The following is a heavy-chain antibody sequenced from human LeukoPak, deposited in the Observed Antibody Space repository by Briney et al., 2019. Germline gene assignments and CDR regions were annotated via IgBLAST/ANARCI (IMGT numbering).Heavy chain of an antibody. D-gene: IGHD2-8*01. CDR1: GSSLTTTYY. CDR2: VFQLQTVRT. V-gene: IGHV4-38-2*02. J-gene: IGHJ4*02. CDR3: ARVLNAPKFIDS. Sequence: PSETLSLTCTVSGSSLTTTYYWAWFRQAPGTGLEWIATVFQLQTVRTFYNPSLESRVTMSLDTSQNQFSLNLTSVTAADTALYFCARVLNAPKFIDSWGQGTLVTVSS.